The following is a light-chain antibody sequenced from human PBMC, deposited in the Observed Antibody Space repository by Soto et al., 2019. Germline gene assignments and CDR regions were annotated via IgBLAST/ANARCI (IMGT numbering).Light chain of an antibody. CDR3: QQYYSTPLT. CDR2: WAS. Sequence: DILMTPFPDSLAVSLGARATINCKSSQSVLYSSNNKNYLTWYQQKPGQPPKLLIYWASTRESGVPDRFSGSGSGTDFTLTISSLQAEDVAVYYCQQYYSTPLTFGGGTKVDI. V-gene: IGKV4-1*01. CDR1: QSVLYSSNNKNY. J-gene: IGKJ4*01.